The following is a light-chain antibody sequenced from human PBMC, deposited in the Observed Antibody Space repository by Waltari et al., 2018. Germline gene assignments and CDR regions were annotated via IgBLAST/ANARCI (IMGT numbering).Light chain of an antibody. J-gene: IGKJ1*01. V-gene: IGKV1-5*03. CDR2: KAS. CDR3: XQYNSYSWX. CDR1: QSISSW. Sequence: DIQMTQSPSTLSAXVGDRVTITCRASQSISSWLAWYQQKPGKAPKLLIYKASSLESGVPSRFSGSGSGXEFTLTIXXLQPXDFXXXYCXQYNSYSWXXXXGXKVXIK.